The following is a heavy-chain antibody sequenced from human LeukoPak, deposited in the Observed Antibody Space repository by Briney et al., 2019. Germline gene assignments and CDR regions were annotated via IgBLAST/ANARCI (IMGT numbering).Heavy chain of an antibody. CDR1: GFTFSSYA. D-gene: IGHD4-17*01. CDR3: AKDHYDYGDYVFLAGYGY. V-gene: IGHV3-23*01. CDR2: ISGSGGST. Sequence: GGSLRLSCAASGFTFSSYAMSWVSQAPGKGLEWVSAISGSGGSTYYADSVKGRFTISRDNSKNTLYLQMNSLRAEDTAVYYCAKDHYDYGDYVFLAGYGYWGQGTLVTVSS. J-gene: IGHJ4*02.